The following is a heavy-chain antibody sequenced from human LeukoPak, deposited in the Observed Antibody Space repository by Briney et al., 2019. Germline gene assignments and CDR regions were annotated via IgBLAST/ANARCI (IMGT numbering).Heavy chain of an antibody. CDR2: INPNSGGT. J-gene: IGHJ5*02. D-gene: IGHD3-9*01. CDR3: ARSHVLRYFDWLLKYRFDP. Sequence: ASVKVSCKASGYTFTGYYMHWVRQAPGQGLEWMGWINPNSGGTNYTQKFQGRVTMTRDTSISTAYMELSRLRSDDTAVYYCARSHVLRYFDWLLKYRFDPWGQGTLVTVSS. CDR1: GYTFTGYY. V-gene: IGHV1-2*02.